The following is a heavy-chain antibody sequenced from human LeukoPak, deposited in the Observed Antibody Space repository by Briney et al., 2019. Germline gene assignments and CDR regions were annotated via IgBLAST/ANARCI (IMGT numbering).Heavy chain of an antibody. CDR1: GGSISTTNYY. D-gene: IGHD6-13*01. Sequence: SETLSLTCTVSGGSISTTNYYWAWIRQPPGKGLEWIGTIYYSGTTYYNPSLRSRVTISVDASKNHFSLKLSSVTAADTAVYYCARLYSSSWYLIGWFDPWGQGTLVTVSS. CDR3: ARLYSSSWYLIGWFDP. CDR2: IYYSGTT. V-gene: IGHV4-39*02. J-gene: IGHJ5*02.